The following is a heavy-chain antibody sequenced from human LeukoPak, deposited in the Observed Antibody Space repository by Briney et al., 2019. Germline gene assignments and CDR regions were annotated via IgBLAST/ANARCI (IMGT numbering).Heavy chain of an antibody. J-gene: IGHJ4*02. D-gene: IGHD6-6*01. Sequence: SETLSLTCAVYGGSFSGYYWSWIRQPPGKGLEWIGEINHSGSTNYNPSLKSRVTISVDTSKNQFSLKLSSVTAADTAVYYCARVRRRYSSSIVGFDYWGQGTLVNVSS. V-gene: IGHV4-34*01. CDR1: GGSFSGYY. CDR2: INHSGST. CDR3: ARVRRRYSSSIVGFDY.